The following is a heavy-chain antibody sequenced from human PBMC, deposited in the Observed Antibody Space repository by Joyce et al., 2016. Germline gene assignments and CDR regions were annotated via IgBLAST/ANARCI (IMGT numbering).Heavy chain of an antibody. CDR2: IVVGSGNA. V-gene: IGHV1-58*01. J-gene: IGHJ4*02. Sequence: QMQLVQSGPEVKKPGTSVKVSCEASGVTFSSTAVQWVRQARGQRPEWRGWIVVGSGNAMYAQTLQDRVTITADTSTNTAYMELSSLRSDDTAVYYCSAGGSAATRVWGQGTLVTVSS. CDR3: SAGGSAATRV. D-gene: IGHD5-12*01. CDR1: GVTFSSTA.